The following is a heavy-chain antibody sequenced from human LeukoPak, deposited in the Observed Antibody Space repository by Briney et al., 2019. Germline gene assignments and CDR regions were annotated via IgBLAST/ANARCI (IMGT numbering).Heavy chain of an antibody. Sequence: GESLKISCKGSGYSFTSYWIGWVRQMPGKGLEWMGIIYPGDSDTRYSPSFQGQVTISADKSISTAYLQWSSLKASDTAMYYCARVFGSVYYYYYYYMDVWGKGTTVTVSS. CDR2: IYPGDSDT. D-gene: IGHD5/OR15-5a*01. CDR3: ARVFGSVYYYYYYYMDV. V-gene: IGHV5-51*01. J-gene: IGHJ6*03. CDR1: GYSFTSYW.